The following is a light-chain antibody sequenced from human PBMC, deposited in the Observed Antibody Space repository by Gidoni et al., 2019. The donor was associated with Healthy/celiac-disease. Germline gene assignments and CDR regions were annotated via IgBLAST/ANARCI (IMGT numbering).Light chain of an antibody. CDR3: QQRSNWPLLT. CDR1: QSVSSY. CDR2: DAS. J-gene: IGKJ4*01. Sequence: EIVLTQSPATLSLSPGERATISCRASQSVSSYLAWYQQKPGQAPRLLIYDASNRATVIPAMFSGSGSGTDFTLTISSLEPEDFAVYYCQQRSNWPLLTFXGXTRVEIK. V-gene: IGKV3-11*01.